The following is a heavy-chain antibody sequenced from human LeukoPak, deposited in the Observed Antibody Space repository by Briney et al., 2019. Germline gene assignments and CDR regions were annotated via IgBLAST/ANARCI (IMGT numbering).Heavy chain of an antibody. J-gene: IGHJ5*02. Sequence: GASVKVSCKVSGYTLTELSMHWVRQAPGQGLEWMGWISIYNGNTDYAQKLRGRVTMTTDTSTSTAYMELRSLRSDDTAVYYCARITYDFWSGYYMPDDPWGQGTLVTVSS. D-gene: IGHD3-3*01. CDR1: GYTLTELS. CDR3: ARITYDFWSGYYMPDDP. V-gene: IGHV1-18*01. CDR2: ISIYNGNT.